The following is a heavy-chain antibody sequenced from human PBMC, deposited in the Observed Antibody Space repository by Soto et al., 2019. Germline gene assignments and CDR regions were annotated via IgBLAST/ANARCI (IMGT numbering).Heavy chain of an antibody. V-gene: IGHV4-34*01. D-gene: IGHD3-16*01. Sequence: PSETLSLTCAVYGGSFSGYYWSWIRQPPGKGLEWIGEINHSGSTNYNPSLKSRVTISVDTSKNQFSLKLSSVTAADTAVYYCARGEWVITFANLLVAGWFDPWGQGTLVTVSS. CDR3: ARGEWVITFANLLVAGWFDP. CDR1: GGSFSGYY. J-gene: IGHJ5*02. CDR2: INHSGST.